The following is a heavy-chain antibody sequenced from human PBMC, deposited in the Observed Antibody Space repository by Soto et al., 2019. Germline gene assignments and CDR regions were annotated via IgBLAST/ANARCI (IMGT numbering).Heavy chain of an antibody. CDR1: GYISTGYY. V-gene: IGHV1-2*02. CDR3: ATDKVAFDM. CDR2: INTKTGGT. D-gene: IGHD3-9*01. Sequence: GASVKVSFKASGYISTGYYIQWVRQAPGQGLEWMGWINTKTGGTKYAQKFQGRVTMTRDTSINTAYMEVSRLRSDDTAVYYCATDKVAFDMWGQGTMVTVSS. J-gene: IGHJ3*02.